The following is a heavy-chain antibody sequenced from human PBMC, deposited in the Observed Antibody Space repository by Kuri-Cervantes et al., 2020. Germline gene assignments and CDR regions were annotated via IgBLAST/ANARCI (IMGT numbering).Heavy chain of an antibody. CDR2: ISSSSSYI. J-gene: IGHJ6*02. V-gene: IGHV3-21*01. D-gene: IGHD3-9*01. CDR3: ARALGQSYDILTGYYTNYYYYGMDV. Sequence: LSLTCAASGFTFSSYSMNWVRQAPGKGLEWVSSISSSSSYIYYVDSVKGRFTISRDNAKNSLYLQMNSLRAEDTAVYYCARALGQSYDILTGYYTNYYYYGMDVWGQGTTVTVSS. CDR1: GFTFSSYS.